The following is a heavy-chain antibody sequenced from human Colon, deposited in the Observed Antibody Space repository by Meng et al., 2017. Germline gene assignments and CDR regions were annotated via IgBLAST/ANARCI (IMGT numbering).Heavy chain of an antibody. J-gene: IGHJ3*02. CDR2: ISTYNGNT. CDR3: VRVKFQSGDAFDI. Sequence: ASVKVSCKASDYTFTSYGISWVRQAPGQGLEWMGWISTYNGNTNYAQKVQGRVTMTTDTSTSTAYMELRSLRSDDTAVYYCVRVKFQSGDAFDIWGQGTMVTVSS. CDR1: DYTFTSYG. V-gene: IGHV1-18*01.